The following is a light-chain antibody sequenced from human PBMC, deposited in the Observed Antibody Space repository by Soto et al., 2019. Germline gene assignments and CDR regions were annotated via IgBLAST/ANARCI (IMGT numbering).Light chain of an antibody. Sequence: VVLTQSPLSLPVTLGQPASIACSSSQSLVFSDGNTYLNWFQQRPGQSPRRLIYKISNRDSGVPDRFSGSGSGADFTLNISRVEAEPVRTYYCMQGTLCPPTFGGGTKVDIK. CDR1: QSLVFSDGNTY. CDR2: KIS. CDR3: MQGTLCPPT. J-gene: IGKJ4*01. V-gene: IGKV2-30*01.